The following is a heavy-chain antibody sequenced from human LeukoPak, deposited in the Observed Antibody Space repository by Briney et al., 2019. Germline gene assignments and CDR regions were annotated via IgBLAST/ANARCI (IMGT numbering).Heavy chain of an antibody. CDR1: GFTFSQYA. CDR3: AREADCSGGTCYRGAFDI. D-gene: IGHD2-15*01. V-gene: IGHV3-33*01. J-gene: IGHJ3*02. Sequence: PGRSQRLSCAASGFTFSQYAMHWVRQAPGKGLEWVAAIWYDGSNNYYVDSVKGRFTISRDNSKNTLYLQMNSLRAEDTAVYYCAREADCSGGTCYRGAFDIWGQGTMVTVSS. CDR2: IWYDGSNN.